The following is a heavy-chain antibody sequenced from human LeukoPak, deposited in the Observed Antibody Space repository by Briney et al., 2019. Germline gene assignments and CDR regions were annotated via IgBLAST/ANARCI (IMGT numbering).Heavy chain of an antibody. D-gene: IGHD3-10*01. J-gene: IGHJ5*02. V-gene: IGHV4-4*07. CDR3: ARNLGIVRFGEEVNWFDP. Sequence: SETLSLTCTVSGGSISSYYWSWIRQPAGKGLEWIGRIYTSGSTNYNPSLKSRVTMSVDTSKNQFSLKLSSVTAADTAVYYCARNLGIVRFGEEVNWFDPWGQGTLVTVSS. CDR2: IYTSGST. CDR1: GGSISSYY.